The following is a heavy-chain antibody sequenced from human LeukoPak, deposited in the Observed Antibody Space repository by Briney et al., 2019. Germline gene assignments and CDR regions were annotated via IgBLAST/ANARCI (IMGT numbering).Heavy chain of an antibody. CDR3: ARARSNFGVVDY. J-gene: IGHJ4*02. D-gene: IGHD3-10*01. CDR1: GFTFSSHG. Sequence: GGSLRLSCAASGFTFSSHGMHWVRQAPGKGLEWVAVIWYDGSNKYYADSVKGRFTISRDNSKNTLYLQMNSLRPEDTAVYYCARARSNFGVVDYWGQGTLVTVSS. V-gene: IGHV3-33*01. CDR2: IWYDGSNK.